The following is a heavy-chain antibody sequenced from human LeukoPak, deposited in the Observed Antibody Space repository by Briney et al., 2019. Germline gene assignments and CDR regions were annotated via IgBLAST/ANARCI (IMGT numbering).Heavy chain of an antibody. CDR3: ASGRGGRGGMNYFDY. V-gene: IGHV3-33*01. Sequence: PGGSLRLSCAVSGLTFRNYGMHWVRQAPGKGLEWVAIIYYDGSEKYYVGSVKGRFTISRDNSKNTLYLQMNSLRAEDTALYYCASGRGGRGGMNYFDYWGQGTLVTVSS. J-gene: IGHJ4*02. CDR1: GLTFRNYG. CDR2: IYYDGSEK. D-gene: IGHD2-15*01.